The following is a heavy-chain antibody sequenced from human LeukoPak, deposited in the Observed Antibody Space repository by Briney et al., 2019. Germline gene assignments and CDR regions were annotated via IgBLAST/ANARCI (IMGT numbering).Heavy chain of an antibody. CDR2: IYTSGST. Sequence: SETLSLTCTVSGGSISSYYWSWIRQPAGKGLEWIGRIYTSGSTTYNPSLKSRVTMSVDTSKNQFSLKLSSVTAADTAVYYCARDPLHYYGSGSYSHHFDYWGQGTLVTVSS. V-gene: IGHV4-4*07. J-gene: IGHJ4*02. CDR1: GGSISSYY. D-gene: IGHD3-10*01. CDR3: ARDPLHYYGSGSYSHHFDY.